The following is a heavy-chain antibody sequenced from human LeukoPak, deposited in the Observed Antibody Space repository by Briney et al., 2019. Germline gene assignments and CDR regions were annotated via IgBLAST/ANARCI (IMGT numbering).Heavy chain of an antibody. CDR1: GGSFSGYY. D-gene: IGHD3-16*02. J-gene: IGHJ5*02. Sequence: PSETLSLTCAVYGGSFSGYYWSWIRQPPGKGLEWIGEINHSGSTNYNPSLKSRVTISVDTSKNQFSLKLSSVTAADTAVYYCARHIMITFGGVIDTKWSNWFDPWGQGTLVTVSS. CDR3: ARHIMITFGGVIDTKWSNWFDP. V-gene: IGHV4-34*01. CDR2: INHSGST.